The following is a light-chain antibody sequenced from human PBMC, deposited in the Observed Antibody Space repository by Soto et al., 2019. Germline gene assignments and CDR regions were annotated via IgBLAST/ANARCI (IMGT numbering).Light chain of an antibody. Sequence: DIVMTQSPDSLAVSLGERATINCKSSQSVLYSSNNKNYLAWYQQKPGQPPKLLIYWASTRESGVPDRSSGSGSGTDFTLTISSLQAEDVAVYSCQQYYRTPITFGGGTKVDIK. CDR3: QQYYRTPIT. J-gene: IGKJ4*01. CDR2: WAS. V-gene: IGKV4-1*01. CDR1: QSVLYSSNNKNY.